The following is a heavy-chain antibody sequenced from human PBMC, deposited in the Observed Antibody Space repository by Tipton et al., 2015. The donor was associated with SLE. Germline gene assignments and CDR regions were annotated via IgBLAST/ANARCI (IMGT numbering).Heavy chain of an antibody. Sequence: GSLRLSCAASGFTFRSYSMNWVRQAPGKGLEWVSYISSSSSTIYYADSVKGRFTISRDNAKNSLYLQMNSLRAEDTAVYYCARGGSGSYYKGRGQGTLVTVSS. V-gene: IGHV3-48*01. J-gene: IGHJ4*02. CDR2: ISSSSSTI. CDR3: ARGGSGSYYKG. CDR1: GFTFRSYS. D-gene: IGHD1-26*01.